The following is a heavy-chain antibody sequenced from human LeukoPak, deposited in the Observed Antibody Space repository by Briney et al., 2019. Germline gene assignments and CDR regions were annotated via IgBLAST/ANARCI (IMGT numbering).Heavy chain of an antibody. CDR1: GLIFSNYW. Sequence: GGSLRLSCAASGLIFSNYWMSWVRQAPGKGLEWVSAISGSGGSTYYADSVKGRFTISRDNSKNTLYLQMNSLRAEDTAVYYCAKDLEPLASGSGGYDDYWGQGILVTVSS. CDR2: ISGSGGST. D-gene: IGHD5-12*01. V-gene: IGHV3-23*01. CDR3: AKDLEPLASGSGGYDDY. J-gene: IGHJ4*02.